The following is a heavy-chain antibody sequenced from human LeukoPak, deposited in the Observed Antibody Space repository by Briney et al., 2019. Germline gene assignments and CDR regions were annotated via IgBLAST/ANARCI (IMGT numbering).Heavy chain of an antibody. V-gene: IGHV3-7*01. CDR2: IKQDGSEK. CDR3: ARHLLGYCSSTSCYAGYFQH. J-gene: IGHJ1*01. D-gene: IGHD2-2*01. Sequence: PGGSLRLSCAASGFTFSSYWMSWVRQAPGKGLEWVANIKQDGSEKYYVDSVKGRFTISRDNAKNSLYLQMNSLRAEDTAVYYCARHLLGYCSSTSCYAGYFQHWGQGTLVTVSS. CDR1: GFTFSSYW.